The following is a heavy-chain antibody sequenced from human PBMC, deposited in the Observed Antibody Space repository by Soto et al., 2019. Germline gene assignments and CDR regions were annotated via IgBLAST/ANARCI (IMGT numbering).Heavy chain of an antibody. CDR2: IYYSGST. CDR3: ARDLIGYEPDYYYGMDV. Sequence: QVQLQESGPGLVKPSQTLSLTCTVSGGSISSGGYYWSWIRQHPGKGLEWIGYIYYSGSTYYNPSLRSPVTITYDTSKHQSSLNLSSVTAADTAAYSWARDLIGYEPDYYYGMDVWGQGNTFTVSS. J-gene: IGHJ6*02. CDR1: GGSISSGGYY. D-gene: IGHD5-12*01. V-gene: IGHV4-31*01.